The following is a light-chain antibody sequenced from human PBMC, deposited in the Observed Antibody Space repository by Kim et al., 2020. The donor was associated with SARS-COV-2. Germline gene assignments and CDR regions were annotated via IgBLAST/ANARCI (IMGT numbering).Light chain of an antibody. Sequence: SPGERATLSCRASQSVISSYLAWYQQRPGQAPRLLNYDASSRATGIPDRFSGSGSGTDFTLTISGLETEDFAVYYCQQYGGSPLTFGGGTKVDIK. CDR3: QQYGGSPLT. CDR1: QSVISSY. J-gene: IGKJ4*01. CDR2: DAS. V-gene: IGKV3-20*01.